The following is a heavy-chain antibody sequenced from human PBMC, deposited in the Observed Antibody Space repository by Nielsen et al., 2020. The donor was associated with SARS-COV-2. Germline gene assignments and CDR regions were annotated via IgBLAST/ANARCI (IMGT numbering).Heavy chain of an antibody. CDR1: GGSVSSGTYS. D-gene: IGHD5-12*01. V-gene: IGHV4-61*01. Sequence: SETLSLTCTVSGGSVSSGTYSWSWIRQSPGKGLEWIGYIYYSGSTNYNPSLKSRVTISVDTSKNQFSLKLSSVTAADTAVYYCAGDYWGSGSYYYYYGMDVWGQGTTVTVSS. CDR2: IYYSGST. J-gene: IGHJ6*02. CDR3: AGDYWGSGSYYYYYGMDV.